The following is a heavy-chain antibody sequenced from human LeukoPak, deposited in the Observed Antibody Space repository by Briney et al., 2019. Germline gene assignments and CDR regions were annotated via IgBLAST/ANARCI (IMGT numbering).Heavy chain of an antibody. CDR2: IRAYNGNT. D-gene: IGHD3-22*01. J-gene: IGHJ4*02. V-gene: IGHV1-18*01. Sequence: ASVKVSCTASGSTFTSYGISRVGQAPGQRLEGMGWIRAYNGNTNYAQKLRGRVTMTTGTTTSTAYMELRSLRSDDTAVYYCARVGQFYYYDRSGYYPWGDYWGQGTLVTVSS. CDR1: GSTFTSYG. CDR3: ARVGQFYYYDRSGYYPWGDY.